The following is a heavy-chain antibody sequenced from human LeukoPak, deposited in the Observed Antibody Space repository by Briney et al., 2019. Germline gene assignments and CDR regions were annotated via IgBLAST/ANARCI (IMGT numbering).Heavy chain of an antibody. V-gene: IGHV3-23*01. J-gene: IGHJ4*02. CDR3: AKKWGVGTTTLDYFDY. CDR1: GFTFGTYA. Sequence: GGSLRLSCAASGFTFGTYAMSWVRLAPGKGLEWVSGISGSGGSTYYADSVKGRFTISRDNSKNTLYLQMNSLTDEDTAVYYCAKKWGVGTTTLDYFDYWGQGTLVTVSS. CDR2: ISGSGGST. D-gene: IGHD1-26*01.